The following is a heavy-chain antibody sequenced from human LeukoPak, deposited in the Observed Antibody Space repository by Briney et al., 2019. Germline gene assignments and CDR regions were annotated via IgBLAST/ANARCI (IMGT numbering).Heavy chain of an antibody. D-gene: IGHD6-13*01. V-gene: IGHV3-21*01. Sequence: GGSLRLSCAASGFTFSSYNMNWVRQAPGKGLEWVSSISSSSSYVYYADSVKGRFTISRDNAKNSLYLQMNSLRAEDTAVYYCARVIAAAGIDYWGQGTLVTVSS. CDR3: ARVIAAAGIDY. CDR1: GFTFSSYN. CDR2: ISSSSSYV. J-gene: IGHJ4*02.